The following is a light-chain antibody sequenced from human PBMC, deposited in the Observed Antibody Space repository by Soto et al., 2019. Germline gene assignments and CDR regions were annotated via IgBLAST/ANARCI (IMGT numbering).Light chain of an antibody. V-gene: IGKV3-11*01. CDR2: DAS. CDR1: QSVNNF. J-gene: IGKJ4*01. CDR3: QQRSNWPPALS. Sequence: EVVLTQSPATLSLSPGDRATLSCRASQSVNNFLAWYQQKPGQTPRLLIYDASKRATGIPGRFSGSGSGTDFTLTISSLEPEDFAVYSCQQRSNWPPALSFGRGTKADIK.